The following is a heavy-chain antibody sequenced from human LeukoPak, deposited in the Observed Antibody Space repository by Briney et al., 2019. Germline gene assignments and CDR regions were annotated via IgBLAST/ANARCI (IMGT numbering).Heavy chain of an antibody. CDR3: AAELYGVYTDCCTFHI. CDR2: IIVGSGAT. CDR1: GFTFSTSA. Sequence: ASVKVSCKTSGFTFSTSAVQWVRQARGQRLEWIGLIIVGSGATNYAQSLQGRFTITRDMSTNTAYMELGSLGAEDSAVYYCAAELYGVYTDCCTFHIWGQGTMVTVSS. J-gene: IGHJ3*02. D-gene: IGHD4-17*01. V-gene: IGHV1-58*01.